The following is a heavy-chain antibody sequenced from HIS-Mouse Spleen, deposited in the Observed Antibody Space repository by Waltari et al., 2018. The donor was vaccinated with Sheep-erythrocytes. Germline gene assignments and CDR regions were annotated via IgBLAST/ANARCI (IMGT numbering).Heavy chain of an antibody. CDR3: ARGNIAARGGCYFDY. V-gene: IGHV4-59*01. CDR1: GRSLSIYY. Sequence: QLQLLESGPGLVKPSETLSVTCTVSGRSLSIYYSSCIRQPPGKGLEWIGYIYYSGSTNYNPSLKSRVTISVDTSKNQFSLKLSSVTAADTAVYYCARGNIAARGGCYFDYWGQGTLVTVSS. J-gene: IGHJ4*02. CDR2: IYYSGST. D-gene: IGHD6-6*01.